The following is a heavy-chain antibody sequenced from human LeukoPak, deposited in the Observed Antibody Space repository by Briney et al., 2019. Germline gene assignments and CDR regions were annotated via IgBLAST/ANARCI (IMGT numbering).Heavy chain of an antibody. CDR3: ARVNRGYDILTGYLLEWYFDL. CDR1: GYTFTSYG. CDR2: ISAYNGNT. Sequence: ASVKVSCKASGYTFTSYGISWVRQAPGQGLEWMGWISAYNGNTNYAQKLQGRVTMTTDTSTSTAYMELRSLRSDDTAVYYCARVNRGYDILTGYLLEWYFDLWGRGTLVTVSS. D-gene: IGHD3-9*01. V-gene: IGHV1-18*01. J-gene: IGHJ2*01.